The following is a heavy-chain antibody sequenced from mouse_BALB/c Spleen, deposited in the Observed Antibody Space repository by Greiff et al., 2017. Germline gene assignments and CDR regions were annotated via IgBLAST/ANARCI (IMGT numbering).Heavy chain of an antibody. CDR1: GFTFSSYA. J-gene: IGHJ4*01. CDR3: ARGTTAYYYAMDY. Sequence: EVKLVESGGGLVKPGGSLKLSCAASGFTFSSYAMSWVRQTPEKRLEWVASISSGGSTYYPDSVKGRFTISRDNARNILYLQMSSLRSEDTAMYYCARGTTAYYYAMDYWGQGTSVTVSS. V-gene: IGHV5-6-5*01. D-gene: IGHD1-2*01. CDR2: ISSGGST.